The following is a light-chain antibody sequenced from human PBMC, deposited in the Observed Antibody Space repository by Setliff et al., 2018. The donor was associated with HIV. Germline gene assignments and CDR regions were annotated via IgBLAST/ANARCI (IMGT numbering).Light chain of an antibody. CDR3: QVWDSSSDHYV. CDR2: YDS. Sequence: SYELTQPPSVSVAPGKTARITCGGNNIGSKSVHWHQQKPGQAPVLVIYYDSDRPSGIPERFSGSNSGNTATLTISRVEAGDEADYYCQVWDSSSDHYVFGTGTKSPS. J-gene: IGLJ1*01. V-gene: IGLV3-21*04. CDR1: NIGSKS.